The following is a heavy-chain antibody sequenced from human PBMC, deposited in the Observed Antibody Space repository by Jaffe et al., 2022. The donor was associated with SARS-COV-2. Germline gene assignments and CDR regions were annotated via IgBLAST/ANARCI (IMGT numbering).Heavy chain of an antibody. J-gene: IGHJ6*02. CDR2: IRAGSGDT. V-gene: IGHV1-3*01. Sequence: QAQNVQSGAEVKEPGASVRVSCEASGYIFRNYGIHWVRQAPGQSLEWVGWIRAGSGDTRYSEKLQGRITVTRDTSTNTAYMDLTNLKSEDTAIYYCARDEDVWGEGTTVTVSS. CDR1: GYIFRNYG. CDR3: ARDEDV.